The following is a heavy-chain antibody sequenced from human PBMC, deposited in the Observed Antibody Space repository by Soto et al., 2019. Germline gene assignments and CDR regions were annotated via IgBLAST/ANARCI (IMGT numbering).Heavy chain of an antibody. Sequence: PGGSLRLSCAASGFTFSSYSMNWVRQAPGKGLEWVSSVSSSSSYIYYADSVKGRFTISRDNAKNSLYLQMNSLRAEDTAVYYCARYCTNGVCYYYYYGMDVWGQGTTVTVSS. V-gene: IGHV3-21*01. CDR1: GFTFSSYS. D-gene: IGHD2-8*01. CDR2: VSSSSSYI. J-gene: IGHJ6*02. CDR3: ARYCTNGVCYYYYYGMDV.